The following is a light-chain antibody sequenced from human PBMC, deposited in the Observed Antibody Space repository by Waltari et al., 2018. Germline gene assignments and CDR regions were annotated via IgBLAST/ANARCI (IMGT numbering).Light chain of an antibody. CDR3: ASYTSSTTGV. V-gene: IGLV2-14*03. Sequence: SALTQPASVSGSPGQSITISRTGTSSRIGGYNFVSCYHQHPGKAPKLIIYDVRNRPSGVSNRFSGSKSGNTASLTISGLQAEDEADYYCASYTSSTTGVFGGGTKLTVL. J-gene: IGLJ2*01. CDR1: SSRIGGYNF. CDR2: DVR.